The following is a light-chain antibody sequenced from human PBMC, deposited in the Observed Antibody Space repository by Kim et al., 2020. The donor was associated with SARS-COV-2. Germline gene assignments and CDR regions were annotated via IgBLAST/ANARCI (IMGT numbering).Light chain of an antibody. CDR2: DAS. J-gene: IGKJ1*01. V-gene: IGKV3-11*01. CDR1: QSVSNY. CDR3: QQSSNWWT. Sequence: EIVLTQSPGTLSLSPGDRATLSCRASQSVSNYLGWYQQKPGQAPRLLIYDASNRATGTPARFSGSGSGTDFTLTISSLEPEDFAVYYCQQSSNWWTFGQGTKVEIK.